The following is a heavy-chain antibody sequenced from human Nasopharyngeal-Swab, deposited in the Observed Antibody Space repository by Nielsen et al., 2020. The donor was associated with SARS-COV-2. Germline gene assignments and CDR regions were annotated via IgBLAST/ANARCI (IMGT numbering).Heavy chain of an antibody. CDR1: GYTFTDYF. CDR2: INPKSGGT. Sequence: ASVKVSCKTSGYTFTDYFVHWVRQAPGQGLEWMGRINPKSGGTNYALTFQGRVTMSRDTSINTAYMELTRLRSDDTAVYYCARSHSEVISPVLNYFDYWGPGSVVTVSS. V-gene: IGHV1-2*06. CDR3: ARSHSEVISPVLNYFDY. D-gene: IGHD2-21*01. J-gene: IGHJ4*02.